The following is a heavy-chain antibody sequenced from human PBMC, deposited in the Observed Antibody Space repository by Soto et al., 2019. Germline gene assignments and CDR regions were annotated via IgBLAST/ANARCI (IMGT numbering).Heavy chain of an antibody. CDR2: ISGSGGST. Sequence: VQLLESGGGLVQPGGSLRLSCAASGFTFSSHAMSWVRQAPGKGLEWVSAISGSGGSTYYADSVKGRFTISRDNSKNTLYLQRSSLRAEATAVYYCATGDSSGTDYYYYGMDVWGQGTTVIVSS. CDR1: GFTFSSHA. J-gene: IGHJ6*02. CDR3: ATGDSSGTDYYYYGMDV. D-gene: IGHD3-22*01. V-gene: IGHV3-23*01.